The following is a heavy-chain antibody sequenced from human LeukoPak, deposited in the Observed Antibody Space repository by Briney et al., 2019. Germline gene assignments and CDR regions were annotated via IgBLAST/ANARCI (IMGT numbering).Heavy chain of an antibody. Sequence: PGGSLRLSCAASGFTFSSYAMSWVRQAPGKGLEWVSAISGSGGSTYYADSVKGRFTISRDNSKNTLYLQMNSLRAEDTAVYYCAKPHSSSSRPPSFDYWGQGTLVTVSS. CDR1: GFTFSSYA. CDR2: ISGSGGST. V-gene: IGHV3-23*01. J-gene: IGHJ4*02. CDR3: AKPHSSSSRPPSFDY. D-gene: IGHD6-6*01.